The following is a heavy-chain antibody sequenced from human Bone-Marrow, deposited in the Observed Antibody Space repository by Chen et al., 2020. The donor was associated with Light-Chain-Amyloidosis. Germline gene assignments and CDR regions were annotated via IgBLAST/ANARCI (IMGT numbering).Heavy chain of an antibody. V-gene: IGHV3-30*18. D-gene: IGHD4-17*01. CDR1: GFTFSNYG. Sequence: QMQLVESGGGVVQPGRSLRLSCAASGFTFSNYGMHWVRQAPGKGLEWVAVISYHGNDKYYADSVKGRFTISRDNFKSTLYLHMDSLRAEDTAVYYCAKDLLPRTVTTLGYWGQGTLVSVSS. CDR3: AKDLLPRTVTTLGY. CDR2: ISYHGNDK. J-gene: IGHJ4*01.